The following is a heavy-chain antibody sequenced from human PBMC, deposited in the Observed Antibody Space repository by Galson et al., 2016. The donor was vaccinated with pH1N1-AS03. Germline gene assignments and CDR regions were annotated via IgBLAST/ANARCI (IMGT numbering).Heavy chain of an antibody. D-gene: IGHD2-21*01. CDR2: IYYSGST. J-gene: IGHJ5*02. V-gene: IGHV4-39*07. CDR1: GGSISSSSYY. CDR3: ARVTLLNAVIWFDP. Sequence: SETLSLTCTVSGGSISSSSYYWGWIRQPPGKGLEWIGSIYYSGSTYYNPSLKSRGTISIETSKNHFSLKLSSVTAADTAIYYCARVTLLNAVIWFDPWGQGTLVTVSS.